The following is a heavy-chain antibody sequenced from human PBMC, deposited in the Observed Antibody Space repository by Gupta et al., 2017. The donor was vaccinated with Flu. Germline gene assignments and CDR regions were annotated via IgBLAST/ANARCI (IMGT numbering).Heavy chain of an antibody. CDR2: ITSSGRDV. V-gene: IGHV3-11*01. CDR3: ARDRRDLDKGYYYYYMDV. J-gene: IGHJ6*03. CDR1: GFTFTDHF. Sequence: QAQLVQSGGGLVNPGGSLGLSCVASGFTFTDHFMSWLRQAPGKGPEWVAYITSSGRDVYYVDSVKGRFTVTRDNARNSVFLHMHNLRPQDTAVYYCARDRRDLDKGYYYYYMDVWGKGAAVTVSS. D-gene: IGHD3-9*01.